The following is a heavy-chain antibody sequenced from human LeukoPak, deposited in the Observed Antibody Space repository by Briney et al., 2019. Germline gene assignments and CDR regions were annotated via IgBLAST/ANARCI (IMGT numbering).Heavy chain of an antibody. D-gene: IGHD5-12*01. CDR3: AREPTSGREPTSGRPLDY. CDR2: IYSSGSN. J-gene: IGHJ4*02. V-gene: IGHV4-4*07. CDR1: GGSISGYF. Sequence: SETLSLTCTVSGGSISGYFWTWIRQPAGKGLEWIGRIYSSGSNNYNPSLKSRVTMSLDTSKNHFSLNLTSVTAADTAVYYRAREPTSGREPTSGRPLDYWGQGTLVTVSS.